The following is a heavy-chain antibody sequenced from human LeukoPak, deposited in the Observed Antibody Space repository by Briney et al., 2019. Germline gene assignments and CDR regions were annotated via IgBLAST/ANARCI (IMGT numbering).Heavy chain of an antibody. CDR2: INPSGGST. CDR3: ARDPPYYDFWSGCYGGIDYYGMDV. J-gene: IGHJ6*02. D-gene: IGHD3-3*01. CDR1: GYTFTSYY. Sequence: ASVKVSCKASGYTFTSYYMHWVRQAPGQGLEWMGIINPSGGSTSYAQKFQGRVTMTRDTSTSTVYMELSSLRSEDTAVYYCARDPPYYDFWSGCYGGIDYYGMDVWGQGTTVTVSS. V-gene: IGHV1-46*01.